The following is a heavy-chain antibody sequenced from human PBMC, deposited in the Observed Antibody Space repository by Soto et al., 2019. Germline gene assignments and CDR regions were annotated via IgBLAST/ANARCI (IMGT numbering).Heavy chain of an antibody. V-gene: IGHV4-61*01. CDR1: GGSXSSGSYY. CDR3: ASVTRTCISTSCYRYYYGMDV. Sequence: SETLSLTCTVSGGSXSSGSYYWSWIRQPPGKGLEWIGYIYYSGSTNYNPSLKSRVTISVDTSKNQFSLKLSSVTAADTAVYYCASVTRTCISTSCYRYYYGMDVWGQGTTVTVSS. CDR2: IYYSGST. D-gene: IGHD2-2*02. J-gene: IGHJ6*02.